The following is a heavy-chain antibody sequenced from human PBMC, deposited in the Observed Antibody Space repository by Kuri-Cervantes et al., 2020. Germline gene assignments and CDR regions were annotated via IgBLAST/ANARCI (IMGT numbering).Heavy chain of an antibody. CDR2: ISSSSSTI. D-gene: IGHD3-10*01. CDR3: ARDRPGDLWFGELLNAFDI. Sequence: GGSLRLSCPASGFTLSSYSMKWVRPAPGKVLGWDSYISSSSSTIYYADSVKGRLTISRDNAKNSLYLQMNSLRDEETAVYDCARDRPGDLWFGELLNAFDIWGQGTMVTVSS. CDR1: GFTLSSYS. V-gene: IGHV3-48*02. J-gene: IGHJ3*02.